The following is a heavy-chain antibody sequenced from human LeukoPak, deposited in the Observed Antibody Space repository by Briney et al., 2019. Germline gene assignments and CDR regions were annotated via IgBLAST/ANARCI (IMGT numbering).Heavy chain of an antibody. CDR3: ARENAWGYFDF. V-gene: IGHV3-21*01. Sequence: GGSLRLSCAASGFTFNSYSMNWFRQAPGKGLEWVSSISSSSRFIYYADSVKGRFTISRDNAKNSLYLQMNNLRAEDTAVYYCARENAWGYFDFWGQGSLVTVSS. D-gene: IGHD7-27*01. J-gene: IGHJ4*02. CDR1: GFTFNSYS. CDR2: ISSSSRFI.